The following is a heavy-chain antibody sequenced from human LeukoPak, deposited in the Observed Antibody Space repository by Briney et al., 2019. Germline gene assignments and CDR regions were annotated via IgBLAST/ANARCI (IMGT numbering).Heavy chain of an antibody. Sequence: SETLSLTCAVSGGSISSGSYYWSWIRQPAGKGLEWIGRIYTSGSTNYNPSLKSRVTISVDTSKNQFSLKLSSVTAADTAVYYCARGDSSSWRYFDYWAQGTLVTVSS. D-gene: IGHD6-13*01. J-gene: IGHJ4*02. CDR2: IYTSGST. CDR1: GGSISSGSYY. CDR3: ARGDSSSWRYFDY. V-gene: IGHV4-61*02.